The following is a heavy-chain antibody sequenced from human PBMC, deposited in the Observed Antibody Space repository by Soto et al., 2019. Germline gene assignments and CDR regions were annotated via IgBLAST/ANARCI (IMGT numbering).Heavy chain of an antibody. J-gene: IGHJ4*02. CDR3: ARIGSWALNFDY. V-gene: IGHV3-33*01. CDR1: GFTFSSYP. D-gene: IGHD6-13*01. Sequence: QVQLVESGGGVVQPGRSLRLSCAASGFTFSSYPMHWVRQAPGKGLEWVAVIWNDESNKFYADSVKGRFTISRDNSKNTLWLQMNSLRVEDTAVYYCARIGSWALNFDYWGQGTLVAVSS. CDR2: IWNDESNK.